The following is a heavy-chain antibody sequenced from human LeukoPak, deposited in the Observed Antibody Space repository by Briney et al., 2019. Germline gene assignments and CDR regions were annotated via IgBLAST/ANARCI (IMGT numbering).Heavy chain of an antibody. D-gene: IGHD3-22*01. CDR1: GYTFTSYT. V-gene: IGHV1-3*01. Sequence: GASVKVSCRASGYTFTSYTMHWVRQAPGQRLEWMGWINPGNGNTRYSQNFQGRVTITRDTSASTAYMELNSLTSEDTAVYYCARVYYDSSAPLDYWGQGTLDTVSS. CDR2: INPGNGNT. CDR3: ARVYYDSSAPLDY. J-gene: IGHJ4*02.